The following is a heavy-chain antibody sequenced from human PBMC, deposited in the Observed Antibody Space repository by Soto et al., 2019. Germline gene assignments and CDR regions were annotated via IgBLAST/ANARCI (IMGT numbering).Heavy chain of an antibody. CDR2: IYYTGST. V-gene: IGHV4-59*08. J-gene: IGHJ5*02. CDR3: ARSTRSWFDP. CDR1: SGSSSTYY. Sequence: SETLSLTCTVSSGSSSTYYWSWIRQPPGKGLEWIGYIYYTGSTNYNSSLKTRVAISMDTSKNQLSLKLSSVTAADTAVYYCARSTRSWFDPWGQGSLVTVSS.